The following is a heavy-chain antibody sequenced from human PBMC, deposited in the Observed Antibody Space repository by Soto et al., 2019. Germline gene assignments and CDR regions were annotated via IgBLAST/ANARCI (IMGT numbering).Heavy chain of an antibody. CDR3: ARGTTVTSYYFDY. J-gene: IGHJ4*02. D-gene: IGHD4-17*01. CDR2: INHSGST. V-gene: IGHV4-34*01. Sequence: QVQLQQWGAGLLKPSETLSLTCAVYGGSFSGYYWSWIRQPPGKVLEWIGEINHSGSTNYNPSLKSRVTISVDTSKNQFSLKLSSVTAADTAVYYCARGTTVTSYYFDYWGQGTLVTVSS. CDR1: GGSFSGYY.